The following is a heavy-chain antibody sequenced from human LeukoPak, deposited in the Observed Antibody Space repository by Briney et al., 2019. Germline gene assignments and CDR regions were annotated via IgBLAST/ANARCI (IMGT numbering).Heavy chain of an antibody. CDR1: GGSIGTYY. D-gene: IGHD1-26*01. CDR2: IYVTGT. V-gene: IGHV4-59*08. Sequence: SETLSLTCTVSGGSIGTYYWSWVRQSPGTGLEWIGYIYVTGTRYNPSLQSRVTISVDRSKNQFFLKMTSVTAADTAVYYCARHSGRGIEDMDVWGRGTKVTVSS. J-gene: IGHJ6*03. CDR3: ARHSGRGIEDMDV.